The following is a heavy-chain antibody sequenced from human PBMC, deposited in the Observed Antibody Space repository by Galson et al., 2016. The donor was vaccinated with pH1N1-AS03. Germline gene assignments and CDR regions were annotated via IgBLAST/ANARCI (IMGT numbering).Heavy chain of an antibody. CDR3: ARETLYGGYDFDY. J-gene: IGHJ4*02. V-gene: IGHV3-33*01. Sequence: SLRLSCAASGFTFSSYAIHWVRQAPGKGLDWVAVIWHDGNTQHYADSVKGRFIISRDNSKSTVSLQMNSLRAEDTAVYFCARETLYGGYDFDYWGQGALVTGSS. D-gene: IGHD5-12*01. CDR1: GFTFSSYA. CDR2: IWHDGNTQ.